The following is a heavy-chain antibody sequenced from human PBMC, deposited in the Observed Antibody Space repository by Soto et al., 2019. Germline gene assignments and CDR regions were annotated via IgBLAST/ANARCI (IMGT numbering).Heavy chain of an antibody. J-gene: IGHJ4*02. CDR2: ISSTTNYI. V-gene: IGHV3-21*06. Sequence: PGGSLRLSCAASGFTFTRYSMNWVRQAPGKGLEWVSSISSTTNYIYYGDSMKGRFTISRDNAKNSLYLEMNSLRAEDTAVYYCARESEDLTSNFDYWGQGTPAPVSS. CDR1: GFTFTRYS. CDR3: ARESEDLTSNFDY.